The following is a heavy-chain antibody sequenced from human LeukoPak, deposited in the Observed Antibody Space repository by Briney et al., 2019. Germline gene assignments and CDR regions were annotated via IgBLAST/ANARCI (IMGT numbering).Heavy chain of an antibody. D-gene: IGHD3-22*01. CDR1: GFTFSSYG. CDR2: IWYDGSNK. V-gene: IGHV3-33*01. CDR3: ARTPGRGSGYGNSQN. J-gene: IGHJ1*01. Sequence: GRSLRLSCAASGFTFSSYGMHWVRQAPGKGLEWVAVIWYDGSNKYYADSVKGRFTISRDNSKNTLYLQMSSLTPEDRAVYYCARTPGRGSGYGNSQNWGQGTLVTVSS.